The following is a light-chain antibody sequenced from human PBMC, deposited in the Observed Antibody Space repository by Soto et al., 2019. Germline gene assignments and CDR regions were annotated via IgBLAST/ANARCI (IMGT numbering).Light chain of an antibody. CDR3: QQSYSTPQT. Sequence: DIKMTHSPSSLSASVGDRVTITCRASQSISSYLNWYQQKPGKAPKLLIYAASSLQSGVPSRFSGSGSGTDFTLTISSLQPEDFATYYCQQSYSTPQTFGQGTMVDIK. V-gene: IGKV1-39*01. J-gene: IGKJ1*01. CDR1: QSISSY. CDR2: AAS.